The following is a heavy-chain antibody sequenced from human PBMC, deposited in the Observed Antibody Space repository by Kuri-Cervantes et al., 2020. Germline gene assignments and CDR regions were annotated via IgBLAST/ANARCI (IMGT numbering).Heavy chain of an antibody. Sequence: SVKVSCKASGGTFSSYAISWVRQAPGQGLEWMGGIIPIFGTANYAQKFQGRVTITRDTFANTAYMELSSLRSEDTAVYYCARLSSVGSGWPFDYWGQGTLVTVSS. CDR2: IIPIFGTA. D-gene: IGHD6-19*01. CDR1: GGTFSSYA. CDR3: ARLSSVGSGWPFDY. V-gene: IGHV1-69*05. J-gene: IGHJ4*02.